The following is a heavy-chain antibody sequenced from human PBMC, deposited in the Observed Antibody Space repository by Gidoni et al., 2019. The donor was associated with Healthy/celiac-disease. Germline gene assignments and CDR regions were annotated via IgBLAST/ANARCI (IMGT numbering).Heavy chain of an antibody. CDR1: GFTFSSYG. J-gene: IGHJ4*02. D-gene: IGHD3-22*01. CDR2: ISYDGSNK. V-gene: IGHV3-30*18. CDR3: AKEIYYDSSGYYYLPLDY. Sequence: QVQLVESGGGVVQPGRSLRLSCAASGFTFSSYGMHWVRQAPGKGLEWVAVISYDGSNKYYADSVKGRFTISRDNSKNTLYLQMNSLRAEDTAVYYCAKEIYYDSSGYYYLPLDYWGQGTLVTVSS.